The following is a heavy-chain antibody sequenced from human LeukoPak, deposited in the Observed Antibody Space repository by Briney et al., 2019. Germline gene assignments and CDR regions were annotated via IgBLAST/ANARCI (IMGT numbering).Heavy chain of an antibody. CDR3: ARVRRSSSRPDASDI. CDR2: IGYSGST. J-gene: IGHJ3*02. D-gene: IGHD6-13*01. Sequence: SETLSLTCTVSGGSIGTYYWSWIRQPPGKGLEWIGYIGYSGSTNYNPSLKSRVTISIDTSKNQFSLKLSSVTAADTAVYYCARVRRSSSRPDASDIWGQGTMVTVSS. CDR1: GGSIGTYY. V-gene: IGHV4-59*01.